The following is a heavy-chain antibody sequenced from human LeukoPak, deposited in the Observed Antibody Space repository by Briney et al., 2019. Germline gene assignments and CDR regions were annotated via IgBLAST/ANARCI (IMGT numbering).Heavy chain of an antibody. CDR3: ARQGYNWNDLINWFDP. V-gene: IGHV1-69*01. D-gene: IGHD1-1*01. J-gene: IGHJ5*02. CDR2: INPTGGNT. CDR1: GGTFSSYA. Sequence: GASVKVSCTASGGTFSSYAISWVRQAPGQGLEWMGLINPTGGNTGYAQKFQGRVTITADESTSTAYMELSSLRSEDTAVYYCARQGYNWNDLINWFDPWGQGTLVTVSS.